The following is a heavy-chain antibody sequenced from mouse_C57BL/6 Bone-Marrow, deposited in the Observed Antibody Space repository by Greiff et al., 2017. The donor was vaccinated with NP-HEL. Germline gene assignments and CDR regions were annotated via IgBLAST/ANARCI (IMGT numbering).Heavy chain of an antibody. J-gene: IGHJ2*01. CDR1: GFNITDDY. CDR3: TTRVLRSLGGFDY. Sequence: EVQLQQSGAELVRPGASVKLSCTASGFNITDDYMHWVKQRPEQGLEWIGWIDPENGDTEYASKFQGKATITADTSSNTAYLQLSSLTSEDTAVYYCTTRVLRSLGGFDYWGQGTTLTVSS. V-gene: IGHV14-4*01. D-gene: IGHD1-1*01. CDR2: IDPENGDT.